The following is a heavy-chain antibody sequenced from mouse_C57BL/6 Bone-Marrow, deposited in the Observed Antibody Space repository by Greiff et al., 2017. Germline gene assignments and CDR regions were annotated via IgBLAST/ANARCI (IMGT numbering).Heavy chain of an antibody. CDR1: GYAFSSYW. V-gene: IGHV1-80*01. J-gene: IGHJ4*01. CDR3: ARGSTVRGPKGY. Sequence: VKLQESGAELVKPGASVKISCKASGYAFSSYWMNWVKQRPGKGLEWIGQIYPGDGDTNYNGKFKGKATLTADKSSSTAYMQLSSLTSEDSAVYFCARGSTVRGPKGYWGQGTSVTVSS. D-gene: IGHD1-1*01. CDR2: IYPGDGDT.